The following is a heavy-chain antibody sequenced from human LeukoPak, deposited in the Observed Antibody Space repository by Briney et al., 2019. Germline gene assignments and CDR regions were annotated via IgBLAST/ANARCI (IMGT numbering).Heavy chain of an antibody. CDR3: ARGRDGPDY. Sequence: SETLSLTCAVSGYSISSGYYWGWIRQPPGKGLEWIGSIYYSGSTYYNPSLKSRVTISVDTSKNQFSLKLSSVTAADTAVYYCARGRDGPDYWGQGTLVTVSS. V-gene: IGHV4-38-2*01. CDR2: IYYSGST. D-gene: IGHD5-24*01. J-gene: IGHJ4*02. CDR1: GYSISSGYY.